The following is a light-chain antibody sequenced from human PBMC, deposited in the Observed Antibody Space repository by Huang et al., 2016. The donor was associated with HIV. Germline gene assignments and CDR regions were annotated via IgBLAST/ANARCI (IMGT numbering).Light chain of an antibody. J-gene: IGKJ1*01. CDR3: QQYDTLPG. Sequence: DIVLTQSPDSLAVSLGERATINCKSSQNILSTSNNKNFSAWYQLKAGRPPKKLISWACTRKPGVPDRFRGSGTGTDCTLTISSLQTEDVAIYYCQQYDTLPGFGQGTKVEI. CDR2: WAC. CDR1: QNILSTSNNKNF. V-gene: IGKV4-1*01.